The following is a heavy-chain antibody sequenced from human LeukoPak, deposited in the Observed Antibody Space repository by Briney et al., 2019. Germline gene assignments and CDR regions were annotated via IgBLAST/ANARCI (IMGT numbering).Heavy chain of an antibody. D-gene: IGHD3-9*01. CDR3: VRDRRHSDRTGSYNVGFDY. CDR1: GFTVSSNY. CDR2: IYSSGHA. J-gene: IGHJ4*02. Sequence: GGSLRLSCAASGFTVSSNYMNWVRQAPGKGLEWVSVIYSSGHAYYADSAKGGFTISRDNSTNKLYLQMISLRAEEKAACYCVRDRRHSDRTGSYNVGFDYSGQGTLGTVSS. V-gene: IGHV3-53*01.